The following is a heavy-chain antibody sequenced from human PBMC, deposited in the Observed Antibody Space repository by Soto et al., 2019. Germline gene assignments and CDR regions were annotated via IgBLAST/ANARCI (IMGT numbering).Heavy chain of an antibody. CDR1: GGSISSGGYY. D-gene: IGHD3-3*01. V-gene: IGHV4-31*03. Sequence: PSETLSLTCTVSGGSISSGGYYWSWIRQHPGKGLEWIGYIYYSGSTYYNPSLKSRVTISVDTSKNQFSLKLSSVTAADTAVYYCARGYYDFWSGRYYYYGMDVWGQGTMVTVSS. J-gene: IGHJ6*02. CDR3: ARGYYDFWSGRYYYYGMDV. CDR2: IYYSGST.